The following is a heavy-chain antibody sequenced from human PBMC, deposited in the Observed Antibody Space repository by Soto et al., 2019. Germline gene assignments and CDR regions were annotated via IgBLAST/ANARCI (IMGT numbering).Heavy chain of an antibody. CDR1: GFTFSSHA. J-gene: IGHJ6*02. CDR2: ITSTRSTK. CDR3: ARRITMVRGPYYYYAMDV. D-gene: IGHD3-10*01. V-gene: IGHV3-48*02. Sequence: PGGSLRLSCAASGFTFSSHAMNWVRQAPGKGLEWLSYITSTRSTKHYAASVEGRFTISRDNAKNSLYLQMNSLRDEDTAVYYCARRITMVRGPYYYYAMDVWGQGTTVTVSS.